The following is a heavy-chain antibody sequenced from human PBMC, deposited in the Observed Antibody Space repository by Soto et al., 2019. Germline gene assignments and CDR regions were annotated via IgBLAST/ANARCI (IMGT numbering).Heavy chain of an antibody. CDR3: ARDYGCSSTSCYNNWFDP. D-gene: IGHD2-2*01. Sequence: SETLSLTCAVSGGSISSSNWWSWVRQPPGEGLEWIGEIYHSGSTNYNPSLKSRVTISVDKSKNQFSLKLSSVTAADTAVYYCARDYGCSSTSCYNNWFDPWGQGTLVTVSS. J-gene: IGHJ5*02. CDR2: IYHSGST. V-gene: IGHV4-4*02. CDR1: GGSISSSNW.